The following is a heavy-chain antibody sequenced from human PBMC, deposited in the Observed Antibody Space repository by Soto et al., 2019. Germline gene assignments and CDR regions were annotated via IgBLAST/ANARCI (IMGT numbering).Heavy chain of an antibody. CDR2: ISGSGGST. Sequence: EVQLLESGGGLVQPGGSLRLSCAASGFTFSSYAMSWVRQAPGKGLEWVSAISGSGGSTYYADSVKGRFTISRDNSKNTVYVEMNSLRAGDRAVYYCAKDGLRGGGARQLWGGYFDYWGQGTLVTVSS. V-gene: IGHV3-23*01. CDR1: GFTFSSYA. CDR3: AKDGLRGGGARQLWGGYFDY. D-gene: IGHD5-18*01. J-gene: IGHJ4*02.